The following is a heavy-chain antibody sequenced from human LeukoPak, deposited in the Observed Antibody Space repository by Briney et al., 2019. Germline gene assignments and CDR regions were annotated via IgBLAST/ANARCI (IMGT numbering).Heavy chain of an antibody. CDR2: IYPGDSDT. Sequence: GESLKISCQGSRNSFSTYWIGWVRQLAGKGLEWMGTIYPGDSDTRYSPSLQGQVTISADKTNSTAYLQWSSLKASDTAMYYCARQTGGSGGAFDIWGQGTMVTVSS. V-gene: IGHV5-51*01. CDR3: ARQTGGSGGAFDI. CDR1: RNSFSTYW. J-gene: IGHJ3*02. D-gene: IGHD1-26*01.